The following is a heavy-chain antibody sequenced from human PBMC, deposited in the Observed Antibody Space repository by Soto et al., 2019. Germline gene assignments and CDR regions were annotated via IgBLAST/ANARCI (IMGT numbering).Heavy chain of an antibody. CDR1: GYTFTSYG. CDR3: ARGSGYGDYEEPYYFDY. CDR2: ISAYNGNT. Sequence: ASVKVSCKASGYTFTSYGISWVRQAPGQGLEWMGWISAYNGNTNYAQKLQGRVTMTTDTSTSTAYMELRSLRSDDTAVYYCARGSGYGDYEEPYYFDYWGQGTLVTVPQ. D-gene: IGHD4-17*01. V-gene: IGHV1-18*01. J-gene: IGHJ4*02.